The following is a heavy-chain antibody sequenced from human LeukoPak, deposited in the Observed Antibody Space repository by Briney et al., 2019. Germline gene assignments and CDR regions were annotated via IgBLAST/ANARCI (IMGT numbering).Heavy chain of an antibody. J-gene: IGHJ6*03. V-gene: IGHV4-4*07. CDR3: ARVRGSSGSYEYYHYMDV. D-gene: IGHD1-26*01. CDR2: IYTSGST. Sequence: SETLSLTCTVSGGSISYFYWSWIRQPAGKGLEWVGRIYTSGSTNYNPSLKSRVTMSVDTSKKQFSLKLSSVTAADTAVYYCARVRGSSGSYEYYHYMDVWGKGTTVTISS. CDR1: GGSISYFY.